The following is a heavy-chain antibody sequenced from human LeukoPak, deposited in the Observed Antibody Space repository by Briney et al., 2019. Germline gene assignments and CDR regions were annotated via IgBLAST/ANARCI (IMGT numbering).Heavy chain of an antibody. V-gene: IGHV3-23*01. CDR2: ISGSGDST. J-gene: IGHJ4*02. CDR1: GFTFKNNA. CDR3: AKSPVLAVSHFDY. D-gene: IGHD3-3*02. Sequence: GGSLRLSFAAPGFTFKNNALTWFRKAPGKGLNWASTISGSGDSTHYADSVKGRFTISRDNSKNTLYLQMNSLRAEDTAVYYCAKSPVLAVSHFDYWGQGTLVTVSS.